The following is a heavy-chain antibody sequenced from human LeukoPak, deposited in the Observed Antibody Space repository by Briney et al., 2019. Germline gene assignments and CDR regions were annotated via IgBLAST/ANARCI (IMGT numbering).Heavy chain of an antibody. CDR3: AKQKLYPDGDYGGADY. CDR1: GFTVSRDG. CDR2: ISSSGSTR. J-gene: IGHJ4*02. D-gene: IGHD4-17*01. V-gene: IGHV3-48*01. Sequence: PGGSLRLSCVASGFTVSRDGMNWVRQAPGKGLEWLSYISSSGSTRYYADSVKGRFTISRDNAKNSLYLQMNSLRAEDTAVYYCAKQKLYPDGDYGGADYWGQGTLVTVSS.